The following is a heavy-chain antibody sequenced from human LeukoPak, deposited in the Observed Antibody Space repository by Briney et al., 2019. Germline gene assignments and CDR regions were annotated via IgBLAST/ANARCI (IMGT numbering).Heavy chain of an antibody. CDR1: GLIVSSNY. CDR3: ARALNGFDI. Sequence: GGSLRLSCAASGLIVSSNYMTWVRQAPGKGLEWVSVIYSGGSIYYADSVKGRFTISRDNSRNTLYSLRAEDTAVYYCARALNGFDIWGPGTLVTVSS. V-gene: IGHV3-53*01. J-gene: IGHJ3*02. CDR2: IYSGGSI.